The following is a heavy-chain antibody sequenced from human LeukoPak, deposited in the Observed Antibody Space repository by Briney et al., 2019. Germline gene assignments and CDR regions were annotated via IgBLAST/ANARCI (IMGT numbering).Heavy chain of an antibody. CDR1: GFTFSSYS. D-gene: IGHD1-26*01. V-gene: IGHV3-21*01. Sequence: GGSLRLSCAASGFTFSSYSMNWVRQAPGKGLEWVSSIGSSSSYIYYADSVKGRFTISRDNAKNSLYLQMSSLRAEDTAVYYCASDLVGASWATFDYWGQGTLVTVSS. CDR3: ASDLVGASWATFDY. CDR2: IGSSSSYI. J-gene: IGHJ4*02.